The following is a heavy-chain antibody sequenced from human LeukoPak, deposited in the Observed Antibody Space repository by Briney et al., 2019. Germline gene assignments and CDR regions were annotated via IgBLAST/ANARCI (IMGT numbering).Heavy chain of an antibody. J-gene: IGHJ4*02. CDR1: GFTFSSYW. D-gene: IGHD1-26*01. V-gene: IGHV3-7*01. CDR2: INLDGSEK. CDR3: ARDRGMGGAPPGVFDY. Sequence: GGSLRLSCAASGFTFSSYWLSWVRQAPGKGLEWVANINLDGSEKYYVDSVKGRFTISRDNAKNSLYLQMNSLRAEDTAVYYCARDRGMGGAPPGVFDYWGQGTLVTVSS.